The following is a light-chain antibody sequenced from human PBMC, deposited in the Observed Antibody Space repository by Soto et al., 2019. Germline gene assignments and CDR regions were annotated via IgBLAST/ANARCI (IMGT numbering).Light chain of an antibody. CDR2: GAS. Sequence: EIVMTQSPATLSVSPGERATLSCRASQSVSSNLAWYQQKPGQAPRLLIYGASTRATGIPARFSGSGSGTEFTLTISSLQSEDFAVYYCQQYNTWWTFGPGTKV. V-gene: IGKV3-15*01. CDR3: QQYNTWWT. J-gene: IGKJ1*01. CDR1: QSVSSN.